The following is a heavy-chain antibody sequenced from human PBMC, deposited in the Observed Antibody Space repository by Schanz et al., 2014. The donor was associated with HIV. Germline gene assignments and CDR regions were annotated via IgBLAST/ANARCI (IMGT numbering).Heavy chain of an antibody. CDR1: GGTFNNYA. D-gene: IGHD2-21*02. CDR2: IIPVFGTA. CDR3: ARSRYGDHPYYFDL. J-gene: IGHJ4*02. Sequence: QEPLVQSGAAVRKPGSSVTVSCKTSGGTFNNYALNWVRQAPGQGLEWMGGIIPVFGTANYAQKFQGRVTITADQSTTTVYMCLSSLRSDDTAVYYCARSRYGDHPYYFDLWGQGTPVAVS. V-gene: IGHV1-69*01.